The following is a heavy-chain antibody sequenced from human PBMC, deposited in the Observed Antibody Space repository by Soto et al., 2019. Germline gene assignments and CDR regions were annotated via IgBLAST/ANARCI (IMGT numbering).Heavy chain of an antibody. Sequence: SLKVSCEASGCTLSINAISWVRQAPGQGLEWMGGIIPFFHAPNYAQKFQGRVTITADESTSTVYMELSSLRSEDTAVYYCARSRNTYYDFWSGYPSNNWFDPWGQGTLVTVSS. CDR2: IIPFFHAP. CDR1: GCTLSINA. CDR3: ARSRNTYYDFWSGYPSNNWFDP. J-gene: IGHJ5*02. V-gene: IGHV1-69*13. D-gene: IGHD3-3*01.